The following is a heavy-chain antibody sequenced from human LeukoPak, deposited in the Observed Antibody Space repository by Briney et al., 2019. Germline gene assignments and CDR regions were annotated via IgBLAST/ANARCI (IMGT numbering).Heavy chain of an antibody. J-gene: IGHJ4*02. CDR2: IKSKTNGGTT. D-gene: IGHD1-26*01. Sequence: GGSLRLSCAGSGFTFSNPWMSWVRQAPGKGLEWVGRIKSKTNGGTTDYATPVKGRFTISRDDSKNTLYLQMNSLKNEDTAVYYCTTLQWELLRDGDYWGQGTLVTVSS. CDR3: TTLQWELLRDGDY. CDR1: GFTFSNPW. V-gene: IGHV3-15*01.